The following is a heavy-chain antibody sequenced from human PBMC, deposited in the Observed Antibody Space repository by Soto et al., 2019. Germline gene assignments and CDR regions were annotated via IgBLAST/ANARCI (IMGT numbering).Heavy chain of an antibody. Sequence: SEILSLTCTVSGGPISSGDYYWSWIRQPPGKGLEWIGYIYYGGSTYYNPSLKSRIAISVDTSKNQFSLKLSSVTAADTAVYYCARSLYYYDRRGYYFGYWGQGTQVTVSS. CDR1: GGPISSGDYY. D-gene: IGHD3-22*01. CDR2: IYYGGST. V-gene: IGHV4-30-4*01. CDR3: ARSLYYYDRRGYYFGY. J-gene: IGHJ4*02.